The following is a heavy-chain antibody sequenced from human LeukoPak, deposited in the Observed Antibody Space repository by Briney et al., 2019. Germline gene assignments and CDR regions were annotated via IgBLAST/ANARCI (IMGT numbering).Heavy chain of an antibody. Sequence: GGSLRLSCAASGFTFSSYSMNWVRQAPGKGLEWVSSISSSSSYIYYADSVKGRFTISRDNSKNTLYLQMNSLRAEDTAVYYCAREGGSSGYYAGAFDIWGQGTMVTVSS. J-gene: IGHJ3*02. CDR3: AREGGSSGYYAGAFDI. D-gene: IGHD3-22*01. CDR2: ISSSSSYI. CDR1: GFTFSSYS. V-gene: IGHV3-21*01.